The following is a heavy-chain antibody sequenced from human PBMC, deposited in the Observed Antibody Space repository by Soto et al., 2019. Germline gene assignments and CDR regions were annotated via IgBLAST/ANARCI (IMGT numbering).Heavy chain of an antibody. V-gene: IGHV3-23*01. CDR2: ISGSGGST. Sequence: EKGLEWVSTISGSGGSTYYADSVKGRFTISRDNSKNKLYLQMNSLRAADTFFFQAEDGIRDVRSVSAFLLNRSSDL. J-gene: IGHJ2*01. D-gene: IGHD3-10*02. CDR3: EDGIRDVRSVSAFLLNRSSDL.